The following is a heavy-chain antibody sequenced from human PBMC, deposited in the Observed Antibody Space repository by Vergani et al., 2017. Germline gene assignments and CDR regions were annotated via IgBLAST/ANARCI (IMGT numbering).Heavy chain of an antibody. J-gene: IGHJ3*02. V-gene: IGHV4-59*01. CDR1: GGSISSYY. Sequence: QVQLQESGPGLVKPSETLSLTCPVSGGSISSYYWSWIRQPPGKGLEWIGYIYYSGSTNYKPSLKSRVTISVDTSKNQCSLKLSSVTAADTAVYSCARGGGAYCTNGVCYTVAFDSWGQGTMVTVSS. D-gene: IGHD2-8*01. CDR2: IYYSGST. CDR3: ARGGGAYCTNGVCYTVAFDS.